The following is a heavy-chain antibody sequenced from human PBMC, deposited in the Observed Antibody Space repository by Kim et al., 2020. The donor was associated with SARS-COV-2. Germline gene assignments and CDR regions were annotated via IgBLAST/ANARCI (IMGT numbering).Heavy chain of an antibody. CDR2: INHSGST. J-gene: IGHJ6*02. V-gene: IGHV4-34*01. CDR1: GGSFSGYY. D-gene: IGHD2-15*01. CDR3: ARVPTKGRYCSGGSCWGLLYYYYGMDV. Sequence: SETLSLTCAVYGGSFSGYYWSWIRQPPGKGLEWIGEINHSGSTNYNPSLKSRVTISVDTSKNQFSLKLSSVTAADTAVYYCARVPTKGRYCSGGSCWGLLYYYYGMDVWGQGTTVTVSS.